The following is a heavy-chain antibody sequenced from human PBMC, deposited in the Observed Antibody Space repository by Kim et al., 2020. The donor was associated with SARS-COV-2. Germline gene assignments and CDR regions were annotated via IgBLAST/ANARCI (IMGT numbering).Heavy chain of an antibody. Sequence: GGSLRLSCAASGFTFSDHYMDWVRQAPGKGLEWVGRTRNKANSYTTEYAASVKGRFTISRDDSKNSPYLQMNSLKTEDTAVYYCASGYSYGYGGLDYWGQGTLVTVSS. D-gene: IGHD5-18*01. CDR2: TRNKANSYTT. J-gene: IGHJ4*02. V-gene: IGHV3-72*01. CDR1: GFTFSDHY. CDR3: ASGYSYGYGGLDY.